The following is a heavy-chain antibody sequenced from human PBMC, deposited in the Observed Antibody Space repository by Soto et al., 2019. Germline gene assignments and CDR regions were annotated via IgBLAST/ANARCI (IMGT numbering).Heavy chain of an antibody. CDR1: GGSISSYY. CDR2: IYYSGST. D-gene: IGHD6-13*01. Sequence: QVQLQESGPGLVKPSETLSLTCTVSGGSISSYYWCWIRQPPGKGLEWIGYIYYSGSTNYNPSLKSRVTISVDTSKNQFALKLSSVTAADTAVYYCARLGSSWYLAHFDYWGQGTLVTVSS. CDR3: ARLGSSWYLAHFDY. J-gene: IGHJ4*02. V-gene: IGHV4-59*08.